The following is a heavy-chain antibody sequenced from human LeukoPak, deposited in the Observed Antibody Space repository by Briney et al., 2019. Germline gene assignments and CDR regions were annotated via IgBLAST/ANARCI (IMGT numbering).Heavy chain of an antibody. CDR2: IDPNSGSP. CDR3: ARLHYDTSGFSLLDY. CDR1: GYTFSIYT. Sequence: GASVKVSCKVSGYTFSIYTLHWVRQAPGQGLEWMGWIDPNSGSPTYAQGFTGRFVFSSDTSVTTAYLQISSLKAEDTAVYYCARLHYDTSGFSLLDYWGQGTLVTVSS. J-gene: IGHJ4*02. V-gene: IGHV7-4-1*02. D-gene: IGHD3-22*01.